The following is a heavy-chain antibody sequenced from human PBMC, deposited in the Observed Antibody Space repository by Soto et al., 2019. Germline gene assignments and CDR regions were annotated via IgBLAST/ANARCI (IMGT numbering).Heavy chain of an antibody. Sequence: EVQLVESGGGPVQPGRSLRVSCVASGLTFSNTWMHWFRQGPGEGLVWVSRIRNDASQTWYADSVKGRFTISRDNARNTLYLQMDSLQVEDTAVYYCATESAGNGKIYFDVWGRGTLVTVPS. CDR3: ATESAGNGKIYFDV. D-gene: IGHD2-8*01. J-gene: IGHJ2*01. CDR1: GLTFSNTW. V-gene: IGHV3-74*01. CDR2: IRNDASQT.